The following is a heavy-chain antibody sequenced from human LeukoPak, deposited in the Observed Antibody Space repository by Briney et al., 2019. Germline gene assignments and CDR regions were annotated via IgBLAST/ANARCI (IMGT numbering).Heavy chain of an antibody. Sequence: PSETLSLTCAVYGGSFSGYYWSWIRQPPGKGLEWIGEINHSGSTNYNPSLKSRVTISVDTSKNQFSLKLSSVTAADTAVYYCARDRDIAVAGTYYGMDVWGQGTTVTVSS. CDR3: ARDRDIAVAGTYYGMDV. V-gene: IGHV4-34*01. CDR1: GGSFSGYY. CDR2: INHSGST. J-gene: IGHJ6*02. D-gene: IGHD6-19*01.